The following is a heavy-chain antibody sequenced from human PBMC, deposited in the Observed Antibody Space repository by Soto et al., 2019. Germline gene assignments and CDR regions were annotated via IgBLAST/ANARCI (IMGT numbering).Heavy chain of an antibody. Sequence: EVQLLESGGGLVQPGGSLRLSCAASGFSFSSYAMVWVRQAPGKGLEWVSGISARGGSLYFADSVKGRFTISTGNSKNVVSVEMNSLRAEDTATYFCPKGSIEYSASVDNWGQGTLVVVSS. J-gene: IGHJ4*02. CDR1: GFSFSSYA. D-gene: IGHD5-12*01. CDR2: ISARGGSL. V-gene: IGHV3-23*01. CDR3: PKGSIEYSASVDN.